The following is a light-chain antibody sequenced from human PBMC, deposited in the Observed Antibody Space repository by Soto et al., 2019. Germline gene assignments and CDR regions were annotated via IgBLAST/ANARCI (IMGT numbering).Light chain of an antibody. J-gene: IGKJ1*01. CDR3: QHYSSYST. CDR1: QSVGTW. V-gene: IGKV1-5*01. CDR2: DVS. Sequence: TNTCRASQSVGTWLAWYQQKPGKAPKLLIIDVSTLQSGVPSRFSGSGSGTEFTLTIRSLQPDDFATYYCQHYSSYSTFGQGTKVDI.